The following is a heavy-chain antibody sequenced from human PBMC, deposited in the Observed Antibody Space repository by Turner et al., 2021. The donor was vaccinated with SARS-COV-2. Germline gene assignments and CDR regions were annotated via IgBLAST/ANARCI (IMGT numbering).Heavy chain of an antibody. CDR2: ISPSGGTT. J-gene: IGHJ4*02. D-gene: IGHD3-10*01. CDR3: AKDPGLGTGISKDY. Sequence: EVQLLESGGGLVQPGGSLSLSCAASGYILRDDAMSWVRLAAGEGLEWVSAISPSGGTTYYAGSVKGRFTISRDKSKNTMYLEMNSLKGEDTAVYYCAKDPGLGTGISKDYWGQGTLVIVSS. V-gene: IGHV3-23*01. CDR1: GYILRDDA.